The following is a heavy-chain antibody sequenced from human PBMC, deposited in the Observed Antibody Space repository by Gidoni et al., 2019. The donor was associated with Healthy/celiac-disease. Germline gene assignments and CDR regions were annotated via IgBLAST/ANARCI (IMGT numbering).Heavy chain of an antibody. J-gene: IGHJ6*02. CDR2: IYYSGRT. CDR1: GGSISSYY. CDR3: ARDTSGYDLDYYYYGMDV. D-gene: IGHD5-12*01. V-gene: IGHV4-59*01. Sequence: QVQLQESGPGLVKPSETLSLTCTVSGGSISSYYLSWIRQPPGKGLELIGYIYYSGRTNYNPSLKSRVTISVDTSKNQFSLNLSSVTAADTAVYYCARDTSGYDLDYYYYGMDVWGQGTTVTVSS.